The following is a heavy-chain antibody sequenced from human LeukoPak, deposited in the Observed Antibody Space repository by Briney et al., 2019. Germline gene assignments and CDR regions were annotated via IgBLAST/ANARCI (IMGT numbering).Heavy chain of an antibody. CDR1: GYTFTSYY. Sequence: ASVKVSCKASGYTFTSYYMHWVRQAPGQGLEWMGIINPSGGSTSYAQKFQGRVTMTRDTSTSTVYMELSSLRSEDMAVYYCARDQRIAAAGADFDYWGQGTLVTVSS. D-gene: IGHD6-13*01. CDR2: INPSGGST. V-gene: IGHV1-46*01. J-gene: IGHJ4*02. CDR3: ARDQRIAAAGADFDY.